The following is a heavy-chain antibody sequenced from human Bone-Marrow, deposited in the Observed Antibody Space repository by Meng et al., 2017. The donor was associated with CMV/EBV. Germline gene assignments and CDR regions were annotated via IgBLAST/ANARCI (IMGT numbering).Heavy chain of an antibody. D-gene: IGHD5-18*01. J-gene: IGHJ4*02. CDR2: IIPILGIA. CDR3: ASRDSGYSYGLY. CDR1: GGTLSSYA. Sequence: CKASGGTLSSYAISWVRQAPGQGLEWMGGIIPILGIANYAQKFQGGVTITADKSTSTAYMELSSLRSEDTAVYYCASRDSGYSYGLYWGQGTLVTVSS. V-gene: IGHV1-69*10.